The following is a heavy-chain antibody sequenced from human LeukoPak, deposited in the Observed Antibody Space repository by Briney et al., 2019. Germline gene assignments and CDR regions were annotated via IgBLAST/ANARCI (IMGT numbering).Heavy chain of an antibody. CDR1: GGSFSGYY. CDR2: INHSGST. D-gene: IGHD6-19*01. Sequence: SETLSLTCAVYGGSFSGYYWSWLRQPPGKGLEWIGEINHSGSTNYNPSLKSRVTISVDTSKNQFSLKLSSVTAADTAVYYCARGLIAVAGYYYYYMDVWGKGTTVTVSS. J-gene: IGHJ6*03. CDR3: ARGLIAVAGYYYYYMDV. V-gene: IGHV4-34*01.